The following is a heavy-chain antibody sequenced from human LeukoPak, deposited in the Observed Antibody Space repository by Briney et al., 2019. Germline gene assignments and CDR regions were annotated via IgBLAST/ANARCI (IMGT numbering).Heavy chain of an antibody. CDR1: GFTFSDYY. J-gene: IGHJ4*02. CDR3: ARASIEYGSGSLDY. V-gene: IGHV3-11*06. CDR2: ISSSSYT. Sequence: GGSLRLSCAASGFTFSDYYMSWISQARGKGLEWVSYISSSSYTNYADSVKGRFTISRDNAKNSLYLQMNSLRAEDTAVYYCARASIEYGSGSLDYWGQGTLVTVSS. D-gene: IGHD3-10*01.